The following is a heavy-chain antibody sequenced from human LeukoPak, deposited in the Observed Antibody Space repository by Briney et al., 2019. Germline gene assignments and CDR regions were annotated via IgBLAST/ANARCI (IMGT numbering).Heavy chain of an antibody. Sequence: PSETLSLTCTVSGGSIRSYYWSWIRQPPGKGLEWIGYIYDSGRTNYNPSLKSRVTISVDTSKNQFSLKLSSVTAADTAVYYCASSSSSWYYSWFDPWGQGTLVTVSS. CDR1: GGSIRSYY. V-gene: IGHV4-59*08. J-gene: IGHJ5*02. CDR3: ASSSSSWYYSWFDP. D-gene: IGHD6-13*01. CDR2: IYDSGRT.